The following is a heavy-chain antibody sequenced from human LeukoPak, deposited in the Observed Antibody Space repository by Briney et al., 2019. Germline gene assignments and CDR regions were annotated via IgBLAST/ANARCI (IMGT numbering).Heavy chain of an antibody. V-gene: IGHV4-4*07. CDR3: AREGLRFNHPNHIDY. D-gene: IGHD3-3*01. CDR2: IYTSGST. CDR1: GGSISSYY. J-gene: IGHJ4*02. Sequence: SETLSLTCTVSGGSISSYYWSWIRQPAGKGLEWIGRIYTSGSTNYNPSLKSRVTMSVDTSKNQFSLKLTSVTAADTAVYYCAREGLRFNHPNHIDYWGQGTLVTVSS.